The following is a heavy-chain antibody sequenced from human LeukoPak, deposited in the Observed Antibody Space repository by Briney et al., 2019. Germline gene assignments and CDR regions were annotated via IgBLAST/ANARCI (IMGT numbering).Heavy chain of an antibody. CDR1: GFTFSSYG. J-gene: IGHJ6*04. V-gene: IGHV3-30*02. D-gene: IGHD3-22*01. Sequence: GGSLRLSCAASGFTFSSYGMHWVRQAPGKGLEWVAFIRYDGSNKYYADSVKGRFTISRDNAKNTLYLQMNSLRAEDTAVYYCARGPTMKMDVWGKGTTVTVSS. CDR3: ARGPTMKMDV. CDR2: IRYDGSNK.